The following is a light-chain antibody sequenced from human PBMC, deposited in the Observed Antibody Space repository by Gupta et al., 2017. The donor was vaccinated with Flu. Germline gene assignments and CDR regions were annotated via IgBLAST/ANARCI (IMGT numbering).Light chain of an antibody. CDR3: QQYYSTLYT. J-gene: IGKJ2*01. Sequence: DIVMTQSPDSLAVSLGERATINCKSSQSVLYSSNNKNYLAWYQQKPGQPPKLLIYWASTRESGVPDRFSGRGSGTDFTLTISSRQAEDVAVYYCQQYYSTLYTFGQGTKLEIK. CDR1: QSVLYSSNNKNY. V-gene: IGKV4-1*01. CDR2: WAS.